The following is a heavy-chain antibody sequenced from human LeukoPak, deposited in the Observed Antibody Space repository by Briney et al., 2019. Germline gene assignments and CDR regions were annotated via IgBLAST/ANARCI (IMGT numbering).Heavy chain of an antibody. CDR2: MSSDGNNK. D-gene: IGHD6-19*01. CDR1: GFTLSSYI. Sequence: GRSLTLSCAASGFTLSSYIMQWVGPAAGKGLGWVAVMSSDGNNKYYADSVKGRFTISRDNSKNTLYLDMNSLRAEDTAVYYCARPDSSGWSHAFDFWGQGTKVTVSS. J-gene: IGHJ3*01. CDR3: ARPDSSGWSHAFDF. V-gene: IGHV3-30-3*01.